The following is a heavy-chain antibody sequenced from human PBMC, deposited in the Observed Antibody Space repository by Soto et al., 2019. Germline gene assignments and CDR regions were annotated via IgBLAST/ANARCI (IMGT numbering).Heavy chain of an antibody. CDR2: ISYDGSNK. CDR3: ARDRGEGTIFDY. CDR1: GFTFSSYA. J-gene: IGHJ4*02. Sequence: GSLRLSCAASGFTFSSYAMHWVRQAPGKGLEWVAVISYDGSNKYYADSVKGGFTISRDNSKNTLYLQMNSLRAEDTAVYYCARDRGEGTIFDYWGQGTLVTVSS. V-gene: IGHV3-30-3*01. D-gene: IGHD1-1*01.